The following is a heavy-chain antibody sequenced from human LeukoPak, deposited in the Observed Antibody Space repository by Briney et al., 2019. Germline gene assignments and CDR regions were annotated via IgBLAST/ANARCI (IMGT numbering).Heavy chain of an antibody. CDR2: ISYDGSNK. CDR3: ARDVKRLGPIGV. D-gene: IGHD3-22*01. J-gene: IGHJ6*04. Sequence: PGRSLRLSCAASGFTFSSYAMHWVRQAPGKGLEWVAVISYDGSNKYYADSVKGRFTISRDNSKNTLYLQMSSLRAEDTAVYYCARDVKRLGPIGVWGKGTTVTVSS. V-gene: IGHV3-30-3*01. CDR1: GFTFSSYA.